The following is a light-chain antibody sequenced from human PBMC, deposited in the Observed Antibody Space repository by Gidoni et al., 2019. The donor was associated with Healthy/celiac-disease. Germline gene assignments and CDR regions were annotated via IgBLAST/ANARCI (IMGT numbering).Light chain of an antibody. CDR3: QSADSSGTYRV. J-gene: IGLJ3*02. CDR2: KDS. CDR1: AFPKQY. Sequence: SYELTQPPSLSVSPGQTARITCSGDAFPKQYAYWYQQKPGQAPVLVIYKDSERPSGIPERFSGSSSGTTVTLTISGVQAEDEADYYCQSADSSGTYRVFGGGTKLTVL. V-gene: IGLV3-25*03.